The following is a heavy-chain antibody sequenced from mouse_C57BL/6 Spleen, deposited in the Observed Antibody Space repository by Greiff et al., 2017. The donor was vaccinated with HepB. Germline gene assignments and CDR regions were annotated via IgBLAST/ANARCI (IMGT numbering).Heavy chain of an antibody. J-gene: IGHJ4*01. CDR3: ARDGDGKGSYYAMDY. CDR1: GFTFSDYY. D-gene: IGHD2-1*01. Sequence: EVKLVESEGGLVQPGSSMKLSCTASGFTFSDYYMAWVRQVPEKGLEWVANINYDGSSTYYLDSLKSRFIISRDNAKNILYLQMSSLKSEDTATYYCARDGDGKGSYYAMDYWGQGTSVTVSS. CDR2: INYDGSST. V-gene: IGHV5-16*01.